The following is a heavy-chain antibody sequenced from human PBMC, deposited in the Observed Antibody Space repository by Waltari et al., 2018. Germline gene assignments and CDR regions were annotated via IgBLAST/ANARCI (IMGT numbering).Heavy chain of an antibody. CDR2: INFDGSRR. CDR3: ARDNDYYFDY. Sequence: EVQLVESGGDLVQPGGSLRLSCAASGFIFDHYWMHWVRQAPGKGLEWVSRINFDGSRRTYADPVKGRFTTSRDRAKNILYLEINSLRVEDTAVYYCARDNDYYFDYWGQGTLVTVSS. CDR1: GFIFDHYW. D-gene: IGHD2-21*02. V-gene: IGHV3-74*03. J-gene: IGHJ4*02.